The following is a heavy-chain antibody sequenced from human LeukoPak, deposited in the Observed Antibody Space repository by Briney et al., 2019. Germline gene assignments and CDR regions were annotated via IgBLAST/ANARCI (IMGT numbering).Heavy chain of an antibody. J-gene: IGHJ5*02. D-gene: IGHD1-20*01. CDR3: AREAFYDWNDVWFDP. CDR1: GYTFTGYY. Sequence: ASVKVSCKASGYTFTGYYMHWVRQAPGQGLEWMGWINPNSGGTNYAQKFQGRVTMTRDTSISTAYMELSRLRSDDAAVYYCAREAFYDWNDVWFDPWGQGTLVTVSS. CDR2: INPNSGGT. V-gene: IGHV1-2*02.